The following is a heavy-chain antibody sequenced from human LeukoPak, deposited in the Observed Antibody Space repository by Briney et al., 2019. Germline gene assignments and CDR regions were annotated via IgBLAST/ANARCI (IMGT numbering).Heavy chain of an antibody. CDR1: GFTFSNNA. CDR3: ARGRLRVIDAFDI. V-gene: IGHV3-23*01. D-gene: IGHD2-21*01. Sequence: PGGSLRLSCAASGFTFSNNALSWVRQAPGKGLEWVSVISGSGGSTYYADSVKGRFTISRDNSKNTLYLQVDSLRAGDTAVYYCARGRLRVIDAFDIWGQGTMVTVSS. CDR2: ISGSGGST. J-gene: IGHJ3*02.